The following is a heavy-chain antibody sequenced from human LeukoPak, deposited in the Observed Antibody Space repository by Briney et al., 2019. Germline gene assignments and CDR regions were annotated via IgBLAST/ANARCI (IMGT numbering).Heavy chain of an antibody. J-gene: IGHJ5*02. CDR3: ARGYSSPP. CDR1: GFTFSRFS. CDR2: ISSSGSYI. D-gene: IGHD6-19*01. Sequence: GGSLRLSCAASGFTFSRFSMNWVRQPPGKGLEWVSSISSSGSYIFYADSLKGRFTISRDNAKNSLYLQINSLRADDTAVYYCARGYSSPPWGQGTLVTVSS. V-gene: IGHV3-21*01.